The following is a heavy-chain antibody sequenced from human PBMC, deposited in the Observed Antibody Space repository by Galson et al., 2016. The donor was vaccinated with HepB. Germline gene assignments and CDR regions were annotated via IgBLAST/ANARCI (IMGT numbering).Heavy chain of an antibody. CDR2: IYYSGST. D-gene: IGHD3-22*01. J-gene: IGHJ4*02. CDR3: AGGPEEYYDSTGPPDY. V-gene: IGHV4-31*03. CDR1: GGSIRSGGYY. Sequence: TLSLTCTVSGGSIRSGGYYWSWIRQHPGKGLEWIGYIYYSGSTYYNPSLKSRVTISVDTSKNQFSLKLSSVTAADTAVYYCAGGPEEYYDSTGPPDYWGQGTLVTVSS.